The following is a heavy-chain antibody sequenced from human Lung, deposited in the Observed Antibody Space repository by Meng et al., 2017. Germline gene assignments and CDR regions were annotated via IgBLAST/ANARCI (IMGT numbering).Heavy chain of an antibody. CDR3: AGRVMGAAAYDF. V-gene: IGHV3-53*02. CDR2: IYGDGST. J-gene: IGHJ4*02. Sequence: EVQLVVNEGDLIHTEKSVRISCAASGFTVSCNYMTWVRQAPGKGLEWVSLIYGDGSTLYADSVKGRFTISRDNSKNTVYLQMNSLRVEDTAVYHCAGRVMGAAAYDFWGQGTLVTVSS. CDR1: GFTVSCNY. D-gene: IGHD6-13*01.